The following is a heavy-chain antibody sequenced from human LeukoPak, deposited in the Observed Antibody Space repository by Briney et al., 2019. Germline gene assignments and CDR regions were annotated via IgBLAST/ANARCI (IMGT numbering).Heavy chain of an antibody. V-gene: IGHV3-9*01. CDR1: GFTFDDYA. D-gene: IGHD3-10*01. Sequence: GGSLRLSCAASGFTFDDYAMHWVRQAPGKGLEWVSGISWNSGSIGYADSVKGRFTISRDNAKNSLYLQTNSLRAEDTALYYCAKDRGEVHYYGMDVWGQGTTVTVSS. J-gene: IGHJ6*02. CDR3: AKDRGEVHYYGMDV. CDR2: ISWNSGSI.